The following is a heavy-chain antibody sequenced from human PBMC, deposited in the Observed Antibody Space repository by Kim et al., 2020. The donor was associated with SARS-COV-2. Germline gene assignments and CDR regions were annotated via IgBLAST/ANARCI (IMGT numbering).Heavy chain of an antibody. V-gene: IGHV3-23*01. CDR3: ANSGWFRSFDN. CDR1: GFTFSSYV. CDR2: ISSSGGST. D-gene: IGHD6-19*01. J-gene: IGHJ4*02. Sequence: GGSLRLSRAASGFTFSSYVMSWVRQAPGKGLEWVSYISSSGGSTYYADSVKGRFTISRDNSKNTVFLEMNSLRAEDTAVYYCANSGWFRSFDNWGQGTLVTVPS.